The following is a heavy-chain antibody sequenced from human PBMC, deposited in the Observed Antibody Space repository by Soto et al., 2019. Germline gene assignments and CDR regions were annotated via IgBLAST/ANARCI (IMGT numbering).Heavy chain of an antibody. CDR1: GFTFSSYG. J-gene: IGHJ4*02. Sequence: PGGSLILSCAASGFTFSSYGMHWVRQAPGKGLEWVAAIWYDGSNKYYADSVKGRFTISRDNSKNTLYLQMNSLRAEDTAVYYCARDHRKYFDYWGQGTLVTVSS. CDR3: ARDHRKYFDY. CDR2: IWYDGSNK. V-gene: IGHV3-33*01.